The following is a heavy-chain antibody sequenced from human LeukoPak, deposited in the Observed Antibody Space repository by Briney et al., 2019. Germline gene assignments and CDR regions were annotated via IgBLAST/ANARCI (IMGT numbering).Heavy chain of an antibody. V-gene: IGHV1-8*01. D-gene: IGHD3-9*01. CDR1: GYTFTSYD. CDR3: ATGSLRYFDWLY. Sequence: ASVKVSCKASGYTFTSYDINWVRQATGQGLEWMGWMNPNSGNTGYAQKFQGRVTMTRNTSISTAYMELSSLRSEDTAVYYCATGSLRYFDWLYWGQGTLITVSS. J-gene: IGHJ4*02. CDR2: MNPNSGNT.